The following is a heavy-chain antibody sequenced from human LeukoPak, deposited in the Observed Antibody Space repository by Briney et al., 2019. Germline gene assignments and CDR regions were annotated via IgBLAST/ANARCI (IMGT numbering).Heavy chain of an antibody. CDR3: ARDRSGYDYSYYYYGMDV. J-gene: IGHJ6*02. D-gene: IGHD5-12*01. V-gene: IGHV1-2*02. Sequence: ASVKVSCKAPGYTFTGYYMHWVRQAPGQGLEWMGWINPNSGGTNYAQKFQGRVTMTRDTSISTAYMELSRLRSDDTAVYYCARDRSGYDYSYYYYGMDVWGQGTTVTVSS. CDR2: INPNSGGT. CDR1: GYTFTGYY.